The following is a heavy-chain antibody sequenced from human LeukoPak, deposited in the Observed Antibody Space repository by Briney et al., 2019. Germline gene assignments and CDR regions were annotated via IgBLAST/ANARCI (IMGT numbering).Heavy chain of an antibody. Sequence: PGGSLRLSCAASGFTFSDYYMSWIRRAPGKGLEWVSYISSSGSTIYYADSVKGRFTISRDNAKNSLYLQMNSLRAEDTAMYYCARARTMVRGVYFDYWGQGTLVTVSS. J-gene: IGHJ4*02. CDR2: ISSSGSTI. CDR3: ARARTMVRGVYFDY. V-gene: IGHV3-11*01. CDR1: GFTFSDYY. D-gene: IGHD3-10*01.